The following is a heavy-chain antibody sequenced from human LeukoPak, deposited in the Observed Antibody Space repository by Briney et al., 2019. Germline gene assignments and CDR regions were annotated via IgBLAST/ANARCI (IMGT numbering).Heavy chain of an antibody. D-gene: IGHD1-14*01. CDR1: GFTSNKDA. J-gene: IGHJ4*02. CDR3: ATDPRQAKPDYCGY. CDR2: VSHFGSER. V-gene: IGHV3-30*04. Sequence: PGGSLRLSCALSGFTSNKDAIHWVRQAPGKGLEWVAVVSHFGSERYYGPSVEGRFTIFKDESKSTFYLEMNNLRTEDTAVYYCATDPRQAKPDYCGYWGQGTLVTVSS.